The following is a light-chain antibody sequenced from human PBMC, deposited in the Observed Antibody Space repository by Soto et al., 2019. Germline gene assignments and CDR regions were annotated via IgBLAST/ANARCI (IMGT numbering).Light chain of an antibody. Sequence: DIQMTQSPSSLSASVGDRVTITCRASQGIDTYLAWYQQKPGQVPKLLIYAASTLQSGVPSRFSGSGSVTDFTLTISSLQSEDVATYFCQKYTRAPFTFGPGTKVDIK. CDR1: QGIDTY. J-gene: IGKJ3*01. CDR3: QKYTRAPFT. V-gene: IGKV1-27*01. CDR2: AAS.